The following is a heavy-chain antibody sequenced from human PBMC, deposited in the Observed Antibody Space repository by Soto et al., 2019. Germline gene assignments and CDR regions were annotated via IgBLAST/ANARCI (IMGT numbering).Heavy chain of an antibody. CDR1: GYTFTSYA. CDR2: INAGNGNT. Sequence: ASVKVSCKASGYTFTSYAMHWVRQAPGQRLEWMGWINAGNGNTKNSQKFQGRVTITRDTSASTAYMELSSLRSEDTAVYYCARDPSYYGMDVWGQGTTVTVSS. V-gene: IGHV1-3*01. CDR3: ARDPSYYGMDV. J-gene: IGHJ6*02.